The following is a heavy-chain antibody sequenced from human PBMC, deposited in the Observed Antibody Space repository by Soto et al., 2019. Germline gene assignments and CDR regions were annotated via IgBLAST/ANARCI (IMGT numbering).Heavy chain of an antibody. CDR1: GGTFSSYA. D-gene: IGHD3-3*01. V-gene: IGHV1-69*13. Sequence: SVKVSCKASGGTFSSYAISWVRQAPGQGLEWMGGIIPIFGTANYAQKFQGRVTITADESTSTAYMELSSLRSEDTAVYYCARGNTIFGVVTLFDYWGQGTLVTVSS. CDR3: ARGNTIFGVVTLFDY. J-gene: IGHJ4*02. CDR2: IIPIFGTA.